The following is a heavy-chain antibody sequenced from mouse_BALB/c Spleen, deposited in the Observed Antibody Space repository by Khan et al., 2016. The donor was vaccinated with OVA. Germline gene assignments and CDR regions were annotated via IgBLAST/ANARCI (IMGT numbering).Heavy chain of an antibody. CDR1: GYSIASDYA. CDR2: ISYSGNT. J-gene: IGHJ2*01. V-gene: IGHV3-2*02. Sequence: EVQLQESGPGLVKPSQSLSLTCTVTGYSIASDYAWNWIRQFPGNKLEWMGFISYSGNTNYNPSLKSRISITRDKSKKQFFLQLNSVTSEDTATYYCARVYGGDFDYWGQGTTLTVSS. CDR3: ARVYGGDFDY. D-gene: IGHD1-1*01.